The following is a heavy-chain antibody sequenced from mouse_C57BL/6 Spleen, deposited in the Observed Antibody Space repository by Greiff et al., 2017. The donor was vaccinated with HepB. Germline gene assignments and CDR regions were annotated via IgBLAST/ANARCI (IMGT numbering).Heavy chain of an antibody. J-gene: IGHJ1*03. Sequence: VKLQESGAELARPGASVKLSCKASGYTFTSYGISWVKQRTGQGLEWIGEIYPRSGNTYYNEKFKGKATLTADKSSSTAYMELRSLTSEDSAVYYCERRKGYFDVWGTGTTVTVSS. CDR3: ERRKGYFDV. V-gene: IGHV1-81*01. CDR2: IYPRSGNT. CDR1: GYTFTSYG.